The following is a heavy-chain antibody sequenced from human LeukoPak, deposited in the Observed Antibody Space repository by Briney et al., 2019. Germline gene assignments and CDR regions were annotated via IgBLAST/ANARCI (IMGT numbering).Heavy chain of an antibody. Sequence: GSLRLSCAASGFTVSSNYMSWVRQAPGKGLEWVSVIFSSGNTYYADSVKGRFTISRDNSKNTLYLQMNSLKAEDLAVYYCARGIYGGVYGFDYWGQGTLVTVSS. CDR1: GFTVSSNY. CDR2: IFSSGNT. D-gene: IGHD3-3*01. V-gene: IGHV3-53*01. J-gene: IGHJ4*02. CDR3: ARGIYGGVYGFDY.